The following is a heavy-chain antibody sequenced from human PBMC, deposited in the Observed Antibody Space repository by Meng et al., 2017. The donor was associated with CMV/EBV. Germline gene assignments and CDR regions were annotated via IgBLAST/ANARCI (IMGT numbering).Heavy chain of an antibody. D-gene: IGHD6-13*01. CDR1: SISSYY. Sequence: SISSYYWSWSRQPAGKGLEWIGRIYTSGSTNYNPSLKSRVTMSVDTSKNQFSLKLSSVTAADTAVYYCARGKSSSWYRMVKANWFDPWGQGTLVTVSS. V-gene: IGHV4-4*07. CDR2: IYTSGST. J-gene: IGHJ5*02. CDR3: ARGKSSSWYRMVKANWFDP.